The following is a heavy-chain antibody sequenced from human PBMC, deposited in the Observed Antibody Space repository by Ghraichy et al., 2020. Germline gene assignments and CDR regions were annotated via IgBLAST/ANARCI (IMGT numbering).Heavy chain of an antibody. J-gene: IGHJ4*02. CDR1: GYTFTTYA. Sequence: ASVKVSCAASGYTFTTYAMHWVRQAPGQSLEWMAWINAGNGDTRYSQKFQDRVTITRDTSASTAYMELSSLRFEDTAVYYCARATTVTTSYDFWGQGTLITVSS. D-gene: IGHD4-17*01. V-gene: IGHV1-3*01. CDR2: INAGNGDT. CDR3: ARATTVTTSYDF.